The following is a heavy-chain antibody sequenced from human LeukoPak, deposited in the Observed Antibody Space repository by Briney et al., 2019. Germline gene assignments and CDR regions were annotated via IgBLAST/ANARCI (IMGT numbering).Heavy chain of an antibody. V-gene: IGHV4-34*01. CDR3: ARGVDTAMVGWFDP. Sequence: PSETLSLTCAVYGGSFSGYYWSWIRQPPGKGLEWIGEINHSGSTNYNPSLKSRVTISVDTSKNQFSLKLSSVTAADTAVYYCARGVDTAMVGWFDPWGQGTLVTVSP. D-gene: IGHD5-18*01. CDR1: GGSFSGYY. CDR2: INHSGST. J-gene: IGHJ5*02.